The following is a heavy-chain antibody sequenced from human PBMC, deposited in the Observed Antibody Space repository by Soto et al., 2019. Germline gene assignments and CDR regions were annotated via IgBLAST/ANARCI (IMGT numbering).Heavy chain of an antibody. CDR2: IYYSGST. CDR1: GGSISTSTYY. V-gene: IGHV4-61*05. D-gene: IGHD2-2*01. Sequence: PSETLSLTCSVSGGSISTSTYYWSWIRQPPGKGLEWIGYIYYSGSTNYNPSLKSRVTISVDTSKNQFSLELSSVTAADTAVYYCARHGGYQLLLYYFDYWGQGTLVTVSS. J-gene: IGHJ4*02. CDR3: ARHGGYQLLLYYFDY.